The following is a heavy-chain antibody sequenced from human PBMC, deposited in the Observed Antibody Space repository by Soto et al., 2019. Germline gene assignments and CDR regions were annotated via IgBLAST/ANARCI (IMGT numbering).Heavy chain of an antibody. V-gene: IGHV1-3*01. CDR2: INPGNGNT. Sequence: ASVKVSCKASGYTFTSYAMHWVRQAPGQRLEWMGWINPGNGNTKYSQKFQGRVTITTDDSASTAYMELSSLRSEDTAVYYCATFSRGSWSGFTAYWGQGTLVTVSS. CDR3: ATFSRGSWSGFTAY. D-gene: IGHD3-3*01. CDR1: GYTFTSYA. J-gene: IGHJ4*02.